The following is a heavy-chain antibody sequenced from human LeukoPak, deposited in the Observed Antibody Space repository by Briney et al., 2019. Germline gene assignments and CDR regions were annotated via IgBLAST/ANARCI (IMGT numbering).Heavy chain of an antibody. J-gene: IGHJ5*02. D-gene: IGHD6-19*01. V-gene: IGHV1-8*01. CDR3: ARGRGSGHKENWFDP. CDR1: GYTFTTYD. Sequence: GASVKVSCKASGYTFTTYDINWVRQATGEGLEWMGWMNPNSGNTGYTQKFQGRVTMTRNTSISTAYMELSSLRSEDTAVYYCARGRGSGHKENWFDPWGQGTLVTVSS. CDR2: MNPNSGNT.